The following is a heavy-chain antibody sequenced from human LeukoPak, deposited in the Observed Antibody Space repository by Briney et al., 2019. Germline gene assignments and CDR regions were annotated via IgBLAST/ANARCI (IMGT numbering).Heavy chain of an antibody. V-gene: IGHV4-59*01. J-gene: IGHJ6*02. CDR2: IYYSGST. Sequence: TSETLSLTCTVSGGSISSYYWSWIRQPPGKGLEWIGYIYYSGSTNYNPSLKSRVTTSVDTSKNQFSLKLSSVTAADTAVYYCARHSIIGGSCYSKEAACYYGMDVWGQGTTVTVSS. D-gene: IGHD2-15*01. CDR1: GGSISSYY. CDR3: ARHSIIGGSCYSKEAACYYGMDV.